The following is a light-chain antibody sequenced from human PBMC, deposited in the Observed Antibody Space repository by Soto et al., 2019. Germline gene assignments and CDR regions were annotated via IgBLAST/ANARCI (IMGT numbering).Light chain of an antibody. CDR1: TSNIGNNY. Sequence: QSVLTQPPSVSAAPGQKVTISCSGSTSNIGNNYVSWYQQFPGTAPKLLIYDNNKRPSGIPDRFSVSRSGTSATLGITGLQTGDEAHYYCGTWDNSLGSGVFGGGTKVTVL. CDR3: GTWDNSLGSGV. V-gene: IGLV1-51*01. J-gene: IGLJ2*01. CDR2: DNN.